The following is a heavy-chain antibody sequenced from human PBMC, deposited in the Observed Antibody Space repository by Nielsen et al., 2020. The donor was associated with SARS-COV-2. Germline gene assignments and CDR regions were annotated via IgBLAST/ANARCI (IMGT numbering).Heavy chain of an antibody. CDR2: IYYSGST. Sequence: SETLSLTCIVSGGSISSYYWSWIRQHPGKGLEWIGYIYYSGSTYYNPSLKSRVTISVDTSKNQFSLKLSSVTAADTAVYYCARDRTMAPPGYYGMDVWGQGTTVTVSS. CDR1: GGSISSYY. V-gene: IGHV4-59*06. D-gene: IGHD4/OR15-4a*01. CDR3: ARDRTMAPPGYYGMDV. J-gene: IGHJ6*02.